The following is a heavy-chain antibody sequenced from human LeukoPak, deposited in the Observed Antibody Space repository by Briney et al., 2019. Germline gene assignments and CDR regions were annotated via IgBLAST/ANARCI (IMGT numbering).Heavy chain of an antibody. Sequence: XWXWXRQXXXXGXEWXXEXNHSXXTNYNPSLKSRVTISVDTSKDQFSLKLSSVTAADTAVYYCARGHITYYYDSSGYYYGHYFDYWGQGTLVTVSS. D-gene: IGHD3-22*01. CDR3: ARGHITYYYDSSGYYYGHYFDY. V-gene: IGHV4-34*01. CDR2: XNHSXXT. J-gene: IGHJ4*02. CDR1: X.